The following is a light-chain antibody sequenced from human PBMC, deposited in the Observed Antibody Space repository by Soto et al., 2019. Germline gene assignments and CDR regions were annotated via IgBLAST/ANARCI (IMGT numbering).Light chain of an antibody. Sequence: IVLTQSPGTLSLSAGERATLSCRASQNVRNTYLAWYQQKPGHAPRLLIYGAYTXATVIPDRFSGSGSGTEFTLTISSLQSEDFAVYYCQQHNNWPWTFGQGTKVDIK. V-gene: IGKV3-15*01. J-gene: IGKJ1*01. CDR3: QQHNNWPWT. CDR1: QNVRNT. CDR2: GAY.